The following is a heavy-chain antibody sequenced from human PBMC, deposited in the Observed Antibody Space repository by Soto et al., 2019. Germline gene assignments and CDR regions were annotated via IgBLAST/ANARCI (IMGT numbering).Heavy chain of an antibody. J-gene: IGHJ3*02. CDR2: IRSKANSYAT. CDR1: GFTFSGSA. CDR3: TRLEDSGYDLDAFDI. Sequence: EVQLVESGGGLVQPGGSLKLSCAASGFTFSGSAMHWVRQASGKGLEWVGRIRSKANSYATAYAASVKGRFTISRDDSKNTAYLQMNSLKTEDTAVYYCTRLEDSGYDLDAFDIWGQGTMVTVSS. D-gene: IGHD5-12*01. V-gene: IGHV3-73*01.